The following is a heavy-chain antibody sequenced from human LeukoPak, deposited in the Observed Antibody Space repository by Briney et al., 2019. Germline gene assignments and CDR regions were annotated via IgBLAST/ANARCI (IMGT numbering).Heavy chain of an antibody. D-gene: IGHD2-2*01. J-gene: IGHJ3*02. Sequence: GGSLRLSCAASGFTFSSYWMSWVRQAPGKGLEWVANIKQDGSEKYYVDSVKGRFTISRDNAKNSLYLQMNSLRAEDTAVYYCARDVPQGRYCSSTSCRHDAFDIWGQGTMVTVSS. CDR3: ARDVPQGRYCSSTSCRHDAFDI. CDR2: IKQDGSEK. V-gene: IGHV3-7*01. CDR1: GFTFSSYW.